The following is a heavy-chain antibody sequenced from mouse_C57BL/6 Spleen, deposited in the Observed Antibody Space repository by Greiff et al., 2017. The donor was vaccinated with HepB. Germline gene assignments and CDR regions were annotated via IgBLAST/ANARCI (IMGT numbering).Heavy chain of an antibody. CDR1: GFSLTSYG. Sequence: VQLQQSGPGLVQPSQSLSITCTVSGFSLTSYGVHWVRQSPGKGLEWLGVIWSGGSTDYNAAFISRLSISKDNSKSQVFFKMNSLQADDTAIYYCASVYDYTWFAYWGQGTLVTVSA. D-gene: IGHD2-4*01. CDR2: IWSGGST. J-gene: IGHJ3*01. V-gene: IGHV2-2*01. CDR3: ASVYDYTWFAY.